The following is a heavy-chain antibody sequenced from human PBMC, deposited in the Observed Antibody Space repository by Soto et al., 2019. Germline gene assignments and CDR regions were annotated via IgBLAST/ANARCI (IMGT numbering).Heavy chain of an antibody. CDR2: INPSGGST. J-gene: IGHJ6*02. V-gene: IGHV1-46*01. D-gene: IGHD6-19*01. CDR3: ARDKQWLPRGGYYYYYGMDV. Sequence: ASVKVSCKASGCTFTSYYMHWVRQAPGQGLEWMGIINPSGGSTSYAQKFQGRVTMTRDTSTSTVYMELSSLRSEDTAVYYCARDKQWLPRGGYYYYYGMDVWGQGTTVTVSS. CDR1: GCTFTSYY.